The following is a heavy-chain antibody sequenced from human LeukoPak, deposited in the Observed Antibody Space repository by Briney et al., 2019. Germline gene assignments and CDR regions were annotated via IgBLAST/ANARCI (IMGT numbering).Heavy chain of an antibody. D-gene: IGHD4/OR15-4a*01. V-gene: IGHV3-74*03. J-gene: IGHJ5*02. CDR1: GFTFRNYW. CDR2: LNRDETSA. CDR3: ARAPPTFLTHRFDP. Sequence: PGGSLRLSCVVYGFTFRNYWMLWVRHAPGRGRVWVSRLNRDETSATYADSVKGRFTISRDTAKNTLYLDMNSLRVEDTAVYYCARAPPTFLTHRFDPWGQGTLVTVSS.